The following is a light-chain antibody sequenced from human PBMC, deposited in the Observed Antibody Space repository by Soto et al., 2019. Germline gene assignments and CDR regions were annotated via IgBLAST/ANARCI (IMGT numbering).Light chain of an antibody. J-gene: IGKJ3*01. V-gene: IGKV3-11*01. Sequence: EIVLTQSPATLSLSPGERATLSCRASQSVSSYLAWYQQKPGQAPRLLIYDASNRATGIPARFSGSGSGTDFTLTISSLEPEDFAVYFCQHRSDWPPVFGPGTKVDIK. CDR2: DAS. CDR1: QSVSSY. CDR3: QHRSDWPPV.